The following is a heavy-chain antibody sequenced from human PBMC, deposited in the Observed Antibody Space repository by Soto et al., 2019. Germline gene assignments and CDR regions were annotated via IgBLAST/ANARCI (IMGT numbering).Heavy chain of an antibody. CDR1: GYTFTSYG. Sequence: QVQLVQSGAEVKKPGASVKVSCKASGYTFTSYGISWVRQAPGQGLEWMGWISAYNGNTNYAQKLQGRVTMTTDTPTSTAYMERRSLRSDDTAVYYCARTVSYCGGDCYFDYWGQGTLVTVSS. V-gene: IGHV1-18*01. CDR3: ARTVSYCGGDCYFDY. J-gene: IGHJ4*02. CDR2: ISAYNGNT. D-gene: IGHD2-21*02.